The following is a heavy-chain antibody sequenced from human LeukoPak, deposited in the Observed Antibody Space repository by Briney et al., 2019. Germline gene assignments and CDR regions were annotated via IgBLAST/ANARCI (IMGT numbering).Heavy chain of an antibody. CDR3: ATIKRGSTYGYFDF. Sequence: GGSLRLSCVASGISFSSYWMAWVRQAPGKGLEWVANIKYDGTDKFYADSVKGRFTISRDNAKNSLFLAMNSLRADDTAVYFCATIKRGSTYGYFDFWGQGIKVTVSS. J-gene: IGHJ4*02. D-gene: IGHD5-18*01. CDR1: GISFSSYW. CDR2: IKYDGTDK. V-gene: IGHV3-7*01.